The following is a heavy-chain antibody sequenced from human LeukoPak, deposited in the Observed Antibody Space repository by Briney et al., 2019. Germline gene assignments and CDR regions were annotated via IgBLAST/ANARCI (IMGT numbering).Heavy chain of an antibody. CDR2: IYYSGST. Sequence: SETLSLTCTVSGGSISSYYWSWIRQPPGKGLEWIGYIYYSGSTNYNPSLKSRVTISVDTSKNQFSLKLSSVTAADTAVYYCARATDGYGVYFDYWGQGTLVTVSS. CDR3: ARATDGYGVYFDY. V-gene: IGHV4-59*01. CDR1: GGSISSYY. D-gene: IGHD5-24*01. J-gene: IGHJ4*02.